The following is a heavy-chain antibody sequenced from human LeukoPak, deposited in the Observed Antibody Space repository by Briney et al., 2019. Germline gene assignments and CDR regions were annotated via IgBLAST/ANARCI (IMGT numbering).Heavy chain of an antibody. CDR3: ARAPCGYYGYYFDY. V-gene: IGHV3-21*01. J-gene: IGHJ4*02. CDR2: ISSSSSYI. Sequence: GGSLRLSCAASGFTFSNYSMNWVRQAPGKGLEWVSSISSSSSYIYYADSVKGRFTISRDNAKNSLYLQMNSLRAEDTAVYYCARAPCGYYGYYFDYWGQGTLVTVSS. D-gene: IGHD3-3*01. CDR1: GFTFSNYS.